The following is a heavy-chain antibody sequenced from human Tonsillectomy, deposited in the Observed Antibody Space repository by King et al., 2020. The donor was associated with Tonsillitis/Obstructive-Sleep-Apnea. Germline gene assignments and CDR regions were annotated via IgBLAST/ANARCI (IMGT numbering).Heavy chain of an antibody. J-gene: IGHJ5*02. V-gene: IGHV4-39*01. CDR1: GGSINSSSYY. D-gene: IGHD3-22*01. Sequence: QLQESGPGLVKPSETLSLTCTFSGGSINSSSYYWGWVRQPPGKGLEWIGSIYYTGTTSYNPSLNSRVTIYVDTSKKQFSLKLSSVTAADTAVYYCARHLYFYDTSGYSQFDPWGQGTLVTVSS. CDR3: ARHLYFYDTSGYSQFDP. CDR2: IYYTGTT.